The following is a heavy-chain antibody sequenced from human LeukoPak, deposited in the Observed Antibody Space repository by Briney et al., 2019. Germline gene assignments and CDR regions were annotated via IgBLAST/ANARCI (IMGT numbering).Heavy chain of an antibody. J-gene: IGHJ4*02. D-gene: IGHD4-17*01. CDR3: LEAVPFGDHGGRNGY. V-gene: IGHV3-23*01. Sequence: GGSLRLSCAASGFTFSSYAMSWVRQAPGKGLEWVSAISGSGGSTYYADSVKGRFTISRDNSKNTLYLQMNSLRAEDTAVYYCLEAVPFGDHGGRNGYWGQGTLVTVSS. CDR1: GFTFSSYA. CDR2: ISGSGGST.